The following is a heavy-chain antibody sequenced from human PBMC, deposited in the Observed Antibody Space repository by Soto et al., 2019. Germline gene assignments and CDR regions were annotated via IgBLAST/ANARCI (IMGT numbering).Heavy chain of an antibody. CDR2: IYPGDSDT. J-gene: IGHJ3*02. D-gene: IGHD3-22*01. V-gene: IGHV5-51*01. Sequence: EVQLVQSGAEVKKPGESLKISCKGSGYNFTNYWIGWLRQMPGKGLEWMGIIYPGDSDTRNSPSFQGQVTISADKSISTASLQWSSLKASDTAMYYCARRTHYYDSSGYSGAAFDIWGQGTMVTVSS. CDR1: GYNFTNYW. CDR3: ARRTHYYDSSGYSGAAFDI.